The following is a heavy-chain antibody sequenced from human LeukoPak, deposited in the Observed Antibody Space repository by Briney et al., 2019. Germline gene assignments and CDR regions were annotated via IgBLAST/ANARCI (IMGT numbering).Heavy chain of an antibody. CDR2: IYYSGST. J-gene: IGHJ3*02. V-gene: IGHV4-59*08. CDR1: GGSISSYY. Sequence: SEALSLTCTVSGGSISSYYWSWIRQPPGKGLEWIGYIYYSGSTNYNPSLKSRVTISVDTSKNQFSLKLSSVTAADTAVYYCARASILYYDILTGPDAFDIWGQGTMVTVSS. CDR3: ARASILYYDILTGPDAFDI. D-gene: IGHD3-9*01.